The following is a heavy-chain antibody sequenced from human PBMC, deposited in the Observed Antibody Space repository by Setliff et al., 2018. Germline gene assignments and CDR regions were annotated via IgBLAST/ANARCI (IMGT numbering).Heavy chain of an antibody. J-gene: IGHJ5*02. CDR3: ARQKSTGSGNNWFDP. Sequence: LGESLKISCKGSGFSFTDFWIGWVRQMPGKGLEWMGLIHAGDSDTRYNPSFQGRVTMSADKSINTAYLQWSSLKASDTAIYYCARQKSTGSGNNWFDPWGQGTLVTVSS. CDR2: IHAGDSDT. CDR1: GFSFTDFW. V-gene: IGHV5-51*01. D-gene: IGHD3-10*01.